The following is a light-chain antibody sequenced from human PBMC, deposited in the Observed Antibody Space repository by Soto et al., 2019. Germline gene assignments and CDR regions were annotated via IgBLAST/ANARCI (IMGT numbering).Light chain of an antibody. J-gene: IGLJ2*01. CDR1: SSDIGGYKY. Sequence: QSALTQPASVSGSPGQSITISCTGTSSDIGGYKYVSWYQQHPGKAPKVMIYEVSNRPSGVSNRFSGSKSGNTASLTISGLQAEDEADYYCSSYTSSSTVVFGGGPKLTVL. CDR2: EVS. V-gene: IGLV2-14*01. CDR3: SSYTSSSTVV.